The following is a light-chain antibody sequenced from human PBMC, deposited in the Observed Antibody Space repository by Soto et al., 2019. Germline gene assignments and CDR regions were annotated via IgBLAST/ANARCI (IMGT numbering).Light chain of an antibody. J-gene: IGKJ2*01. CDR2: KAS. CDR3: KQCNSYSTRALT. Sequence: DLQMSQSPSTLSASVGDRVTITCRASQTISYWLAWYQQKPGKAPKLLIYKASILESGVPSRFSGSGSGTDFTLTISSLQPDNFATYYSKQCNSYSTRALTFGQGTKLEIK. CDR1: QTISYW. V-gene: IGKV1-5*03.